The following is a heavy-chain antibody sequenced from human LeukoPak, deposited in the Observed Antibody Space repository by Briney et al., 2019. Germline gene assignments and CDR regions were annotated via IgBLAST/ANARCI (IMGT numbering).Heavy chain of an antibody. Sequence: GGSLRLSCAASGFTFSCYAMSWVRQAPGKGLEWVSAISGSGGSTYYADSVKGRFTISRDNSKNTLYLQMNSLRAEDTAVYYCAKGRILTGYYTLDYWGQGTLVTVSS. D-gene: IGHD3-9*01. CDR2: ISGSGGST. J-gene: IGHJ4*02. V-gene: IGHV3-23*01. CDR3: AKGRILTGYYTLDY. CDR1: GFTFSCYA.